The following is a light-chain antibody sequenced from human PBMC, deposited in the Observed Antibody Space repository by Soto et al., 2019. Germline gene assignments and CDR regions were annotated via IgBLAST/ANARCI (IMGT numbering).Light chain of an antibody. CDR1: SSEVGGYNY. V-gene: IGLV2-14*01. Sequence: QSVLTQPASLSGSPGQSIALSCTGTSSEVGGYNYVSWYQQHPGKAPKLMVYDVSNRLSGVSNRFSGSKSGNTASLTISGLQAEDEADYYCSSYTSSSTYVFGTGTKVTVL. J-gene: IGLJ1*01. CDR2: DVS. CDR3: SSYTSSSTYV.